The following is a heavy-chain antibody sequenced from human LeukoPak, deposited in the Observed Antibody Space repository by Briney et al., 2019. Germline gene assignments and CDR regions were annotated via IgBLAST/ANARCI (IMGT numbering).Heavy chain of an antibody. CDR2: ISGSGGST. V-gene: IGHV3-23*01. CDR1: GFTFSSYW. J-gene: IGHJ4*02. Sequence: GGSLRLSCAASGFTFSSYWMSWVRQAPGKGLEWVSTISGSGGSTYYADSVKGRFTISRDNSKNTLYLQMNSLRAEDTAVYYCAKESCSGGSCYYFDYWGQGTLVTVSS. D-gene: IGHD2-15*01. CDR3: AKESCSGGSCYYFDY.